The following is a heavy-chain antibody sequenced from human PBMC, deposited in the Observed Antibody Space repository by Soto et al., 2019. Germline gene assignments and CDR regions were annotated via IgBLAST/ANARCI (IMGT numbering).Heavy chain of an antibody. V-gene: IGHV4-61*01. CDR2: IYYSGST. Sequence: ETLSLPGTASGGSVSSGSYSWTSIRQPPGKGLECSGYIYYSGSTNYNPSLKSRVTISVDTSKNQFSLKLSSVTAADTAVYYCARAEVVTAIPLHWGQGTLVTVSS. J-gene: IGHJ1*01. CDR1: GGSVSSGSYS. CDR3: ARAEVVTAIPLH. D-gene: IGHD2-21*02.